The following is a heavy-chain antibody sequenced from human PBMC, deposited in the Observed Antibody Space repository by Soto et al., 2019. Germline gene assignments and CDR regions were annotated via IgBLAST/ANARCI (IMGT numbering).Heavy chain of an antibody. CDR1: GFTFSSYW. D-gene: IGHD2-21*01. J-gene: IGHJ3*02. V-gene: IGHV3-7*01. CDR2: IKQDGSEK. Sequence: EVQLVESGGGLVQPGGSLRLSCAASGFTFSSYWMSWVRQAPGKGLEWVANIKQDGSEKYYVDSVKGRFTISRDNAKNSMYLQMNRLRAEDTAVYSCASGYCGGDCYHIDAFDIWGQGTMVTVSS. CDR3: ASGYCGGDCYHIDAFDI.